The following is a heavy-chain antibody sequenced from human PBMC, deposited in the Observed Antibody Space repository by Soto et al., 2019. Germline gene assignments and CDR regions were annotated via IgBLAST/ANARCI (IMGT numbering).Heavy chain of an antibody. J-gene: IGHJ5*02. V-gene: IGHV2-5*02. CDR1: GFSLSTSGVG. Sequence: QITLKATGPTLVEPTQTLTLTCTFSGFSLSTSGVGVGWIRQPPGKALEWLVFIYWDDDKRYSPSLKSRIANTKDTSRNRVVLTMTNMDPADTGTYYCAYRQPYNYNWNTGWCDPWGQGTLVTVSS. CDR2: IYWDDDK. D-gene: IGHD1-1*01. CDR3: AYRQPYNYNWNTGWCDP.